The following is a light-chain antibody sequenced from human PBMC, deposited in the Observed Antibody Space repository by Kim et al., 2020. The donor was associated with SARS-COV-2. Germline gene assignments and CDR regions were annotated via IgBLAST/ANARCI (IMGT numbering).Light chain of an antibody. CDR3: QVWDSSSDHVV. CDR2: YDS. Sequence: SYELTQPPSVSVAPGKTATITCEGNSIGSQNVNWYHQKPGQAPVLVIHYDSERPSGIPDRVSGSNSGNAATLTISRVEAGDEADYYCQVWDSSSDHVVFGGGTQLTVL. J-gene: IGLJ2*01. CDR1: SIGSQN. V-gene: IGLV3-21*04.